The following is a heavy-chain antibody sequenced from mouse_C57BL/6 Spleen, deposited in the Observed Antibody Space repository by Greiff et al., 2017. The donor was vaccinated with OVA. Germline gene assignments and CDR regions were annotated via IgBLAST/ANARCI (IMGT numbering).Heavy chain of an antibody. CDR2: IDPSDSET. Sequence: VQLQQPGAELVRPGSSVKLSCKASGYTFTSYWMHWVKQRPIQGLEWIGNIDPSDSETHYNQKFKDKATLTVDKSSSTAYMQLSSLTSEDSAVYYCARGAVLRRVDYWGQGTTLTVSS. D-gene: IGHD1-1*01. J-gene: IGHJ2*01. CDR1: GYTFTSYW. CDR3: ARGAVLRRVDY. V-gene: IGHV1-52*01.